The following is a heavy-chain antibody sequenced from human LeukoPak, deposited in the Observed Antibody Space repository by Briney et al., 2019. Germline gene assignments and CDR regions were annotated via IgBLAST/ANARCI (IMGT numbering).Heavy chain of an antibody. CDR2: IWYDGSNE. D-gene: IGHD6-6*01. CDR1: GLSVSSNY. J-gene: IGHJ6*02. V-gene: IGHV3-33*08. Sequence: GGSLRLSCVASGLSVSSNYMSWVRQAPGKGLEWVAVIWYDGSNEYYADSVMGRFTISRDNSKNTLYLQMSSLRAEDAAVYFCARYSSSSNYYFGMDVWGQGTTVTVSS. CDR3: ARYSSSSNYYFGMDV.